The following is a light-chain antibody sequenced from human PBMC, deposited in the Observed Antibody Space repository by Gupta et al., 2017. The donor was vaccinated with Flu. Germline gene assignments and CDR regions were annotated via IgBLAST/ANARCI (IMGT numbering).Light chain of an antibody. J-gene: IGKJ3*01. CDR1: QDISNY. CDR2: DAS. V-gene: IGKV1-33*01. Sequence: DIQMTQSPSSLSASVGDRVTITCQASQDISNYLNWYQQKPGKAPKLLIYDASNLETGVPSRFSGGGSRKDFTLTSSGQQDEDGAYYYRQQQHTPLTFGRGTKVDIK. CDR3: QQQHTPLT.